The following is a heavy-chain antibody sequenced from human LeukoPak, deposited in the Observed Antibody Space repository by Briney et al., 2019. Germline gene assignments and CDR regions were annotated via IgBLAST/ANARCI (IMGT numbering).Heavy chain of an antibody. J-gene: IGHJ4*02. CDR1: GFTFSSYG. CDR2: ITSSGSTI. CDR3: PKAPTPSGFYLHY. V-gene: IGHV3-48*04. Sequence: GGSLRLSCAASGFTFSSYGMNWVRQAPGKGLEWVSSITSSGSTIYYADSVKGRFTISRDNTKNSLYLQMNSLRAEDTALYYWPKAPTPSGFYLHYWGQETRVTVSS. D-gene: IGHD3-22*01.